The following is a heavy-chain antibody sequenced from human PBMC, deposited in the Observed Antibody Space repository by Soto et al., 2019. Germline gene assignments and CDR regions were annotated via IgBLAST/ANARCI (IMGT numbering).Heavy chain of an antibody. CDR1: GYTFTSYA. Sequence: QVQLVQSGAEVKKPGASVKVSCKASGYTFTSYAIHWVRQAPGQRLEWMGWINAGNGNTKYSQKFQDIVTIIRDPSASTAYIYLSSLRSEETAEYYCARDRGYSGYDAFDIWGQGTTVTVSS. CDR3: ARDRGYSGYDAFDI. V-gene: IGHV1-3*01. CDR2: INAGNGNT. J-gene: IGHJ3*02. D-gene: IGHD5-12*01.